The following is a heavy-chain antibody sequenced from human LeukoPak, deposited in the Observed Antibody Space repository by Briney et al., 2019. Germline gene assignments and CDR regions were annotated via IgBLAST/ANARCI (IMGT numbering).Heavy chain of an antibody. V-gene: IGHV3-74*01. D-gene: IGHD3-22*01. Sequence: SGRSLRLSCAASGFTFSSYWMHWVRHAPGKGLVWVSGINSDGSSTSYADSVKGRFTISRDNAKNTLYLQMNSLRAEDTAVYYCARDWGTYYYDSSGSDAFDIWGQGTMVTVSS. J-gene: IGHJ3*02. CDR3: ARDWGTYYYDSSGSDAFDI. CDR1: GFTFSSYW. CDR2: INSDGSST.